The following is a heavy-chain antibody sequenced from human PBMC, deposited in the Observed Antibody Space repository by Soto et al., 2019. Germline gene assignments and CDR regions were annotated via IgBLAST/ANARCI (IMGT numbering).Heavy chain of an antibody. D-gene: IGHD6-13*01. J-gene: IGHJ6*02. V-gene: IGHV3-23*01. CDR1: GFTFDSCF. CDR3: AKDPPSERMQPDYGMDV. Sequence: PWVSLRLSCAASGFTFDSCFMSWVRQAPGKGLEWLSFISGSGRYTDYADSVKGRFTISRDNSKNTLYLQMNSLRVEDTAVYYCAKDPPSERMQPDYGMDVWGQGTTVTVSS. CDR2: ISGSGRYT.